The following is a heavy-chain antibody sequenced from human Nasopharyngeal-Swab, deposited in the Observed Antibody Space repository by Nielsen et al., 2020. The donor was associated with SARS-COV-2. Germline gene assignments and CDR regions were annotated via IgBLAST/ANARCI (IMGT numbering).Heavy chain of an antibody. V-gene: IGHV4-38-2*02. CDR2: IYHSGST. D-gene: IGHD4-23*01. CDR1: GYSISSGYY. CDR3: ARSAVGGYYYYMDV. J-gene: IGHJ6*03. Sequence: SETLSLTCTVSGYSISSGYYWGWIRQPPGKGLEWIGYIYHSGSTYYNPSLKSRVTISVDRSKNQFSLKLSSVTAADTAVYYCARSAVGGYYYYMDVWGKGTTVTVSS.